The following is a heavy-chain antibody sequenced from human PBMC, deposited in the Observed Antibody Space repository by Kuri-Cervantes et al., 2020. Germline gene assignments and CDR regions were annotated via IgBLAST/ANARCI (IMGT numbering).Heavy chain of an antibody. J-gene: IGHJ6*02. V-gene: IGHV3-30*18. D-gene: IGHD2-2*01. CDR3: ANIPAAMESYYYGMDV. CDR1: GFTFSSYG. Sequence: GGSLRLSCAASGFTFSSYGMHWVRQAPGKGLEWVAVISYDGSNKYYADSVKGRFTISRDNAKNSLYLQMNSLRDEDTAVYYCANIPAAMESYYYGMDVWGQGTTVTVSS. CDR2: ISYDGSNK.